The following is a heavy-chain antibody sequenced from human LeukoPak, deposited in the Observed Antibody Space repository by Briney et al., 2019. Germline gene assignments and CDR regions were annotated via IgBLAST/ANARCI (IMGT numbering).Heavy chain of an antibody. Sequence: GGSLRLSCAASGFTFSNYAMNWVRQAPGKGLEWISTISVSGGNTYHADAVKGRFTISRDNSKNTLYLQMNSLRAEDTAVYHCAIDYYDSSGYSPPPTNWFDPWGQGTLVTVSS. D-gene: IGHD3-22*01. V-gene: IGHV3-23*01. CDR1: GFTFSNYA. J-gene: IGHJ5*02. CDR3: AIDYYDSSGYSPPPTNWFDP. CDR2: ISVSGGNT.